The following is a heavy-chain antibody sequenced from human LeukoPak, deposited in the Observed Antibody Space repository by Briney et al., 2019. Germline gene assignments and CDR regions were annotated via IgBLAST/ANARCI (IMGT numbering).Heavy chain of an antibody. Sequence: PGRSLRLSCAASGFTFNDFAMHWVRQAPGKGLEWVSGITWNSGRIAYADSVKGRFTISRDNAKNSLYLQTNSLRAEDMALYYCAKMSGYTSGWIDYWGQGALVSVSS. CDR2: ITWNSGRI. CDR3: AKMSGYTSGWIDY. D-gene: IGHD6-19*01. CDR1: GFTFNDFA. V-gene: IGHV3-9*03. J-gene: IGHJ4*02.